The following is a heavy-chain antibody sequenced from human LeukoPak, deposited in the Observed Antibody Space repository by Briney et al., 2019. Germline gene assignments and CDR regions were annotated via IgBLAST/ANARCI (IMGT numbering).Heavy chain of an antibody. CDR2: IKSKTDGGTV. Sequence: GGSLRLSCAASGFTFSNALMSWVRQAPGKGLEWVGRIKSKTDGGTVDYAAPVKGRFIISRDDSKNTLYLQMNSLKSEDTAVYYCTAPPTGYYGFDWGQGNLATVSS. CDR3: TAPPTGYYGFD. J-gene: IGHJ4*02. CDR1: GFTFSNAL. D-gene: IGHD5-12*01. V-gene: IGHV3-15*05.